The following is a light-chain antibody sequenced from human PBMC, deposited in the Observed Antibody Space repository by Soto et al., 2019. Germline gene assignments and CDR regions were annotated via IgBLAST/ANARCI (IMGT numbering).Light chain of an antibody. Sequence: EIVLTQSPGTLSLSPGDRATLSCRASQSVSSSYLAWYQQKPGQAPRLLIYRASSRATGIPDRFSGSGSGTDFTHTISRLEPGDCAVYYCKHYGSSPPYTFGQGTKLEIK. V-gene: IGKV3-20*01. CDR1: QSVSSSY. CDR2: RAS. CDR3: KHYGSSPPYT. J-gene: IGKJ2*01.